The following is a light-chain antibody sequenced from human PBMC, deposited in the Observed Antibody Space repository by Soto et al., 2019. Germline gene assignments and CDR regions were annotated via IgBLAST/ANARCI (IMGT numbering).Light chain of an antibody. CDR2: EVS. V-gene: IGLV2-8*01. CDR3: SSYAGSNNLYV. J-gene: IGLJ1*01. CDR1: SSDDGGYNY. Sequence: QSALTQPPSASGSPGQSVTSYCTGTSSDDGGYNYVSWYHQHPGKAPKLMIYEVSTRPSGVPDRFSGSKSGNTASLTVSGLQAEDEADYYCSSYAGSNNLYVFGTGTKLTVL.